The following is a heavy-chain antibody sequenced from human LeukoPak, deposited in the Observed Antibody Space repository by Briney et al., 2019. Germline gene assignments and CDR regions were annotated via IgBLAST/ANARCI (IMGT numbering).Heavy chain of an antibody. D-gene: IGHD3-3*01. V-gene: IGHV4-59*01. CDR1: GGSISSYY. CDR3: ARGGGSGYDFWSGYRGGYNWFDP. CDR2: IYYSGST. J-gene: IGHJ5*02. Sequence: SETLSLTCTVSGGSISSYYWSWIRQPPGKGLEWIGYIYYSGSTNYNPSLKSRVTISVDTSKNQFSLKLSSVTAADTAVYYCARGGGSGYDFWSGYRGGYNWFDPWGQGTLVTVSS.